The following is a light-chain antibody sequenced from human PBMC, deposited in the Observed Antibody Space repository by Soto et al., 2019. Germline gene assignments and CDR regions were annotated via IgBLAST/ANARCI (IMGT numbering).Light chain of an antibody. CDR3: GAWDTSLSGGV. Sequence: QSVLTQPPSVSAAPGQKVTISCSGSSSNIGSDFVSWYQQLPGTAPKLLIYEDNKRPSGIPDRFSGSESGTSATLGITGLQTGDEADYYCGAWDTSLSGGVFGGGTKLTVL. CDR2: EDN. V-gene: IGLV1-51*02. CDR1: SSNIGSDF. J-gene: IGLJ2*01.